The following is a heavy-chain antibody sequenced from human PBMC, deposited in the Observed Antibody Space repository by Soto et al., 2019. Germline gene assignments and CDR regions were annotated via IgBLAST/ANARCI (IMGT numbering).Heavy chain of an antibody. V-gene: IGHV3-48*01. Sequence: EVQLVESGGGLVQPGGSLRLSCAASGFTFSSYSMNWVRQAPGKGLEWVSYISSSSSTIYYADSVKGRFTISRDNAKNSLYLQMNSLRAEDTAVYYCARSSYYDILTGHYYYYGMDVWGQGTTVTVSS. CDR1: GFTFSSYS. CDR2: ISSSSSTI. CDR3: ARSSYYDILTGHYYYYGMDV. J-gene: IGHJ6*02. D-gene: IGHD3-9*01.